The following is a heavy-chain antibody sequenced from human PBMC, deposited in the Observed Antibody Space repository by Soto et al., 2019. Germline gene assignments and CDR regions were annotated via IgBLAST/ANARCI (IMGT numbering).Heavy chain of an antibody. CDR2: IHHSGST. CDR1: GLSISSDNW. J-gene: IGHJ4*02. D-gene: IGHD6-13*01. Sequence: QVQLQESGPGLVRPSGTVSLTCAVSGLSISSDNWWSWVRQPSGKGLEWIGEIHHSGSTNYNPSLKSRVTMSVVPSKDLFSLTLNSVTAADTAFYYCARDQGSHPGDWGQGTLVSVSS. V-gene: IGHV4-4*02. CDR3: ARDQGSHPGD.